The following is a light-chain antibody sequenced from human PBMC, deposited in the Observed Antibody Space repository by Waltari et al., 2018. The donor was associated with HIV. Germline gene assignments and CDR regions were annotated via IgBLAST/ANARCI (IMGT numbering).Light chain of an antibody. J-gene: IGLJ3*02. CDR1: SSDIGCYNY. CDR2: EVN. Sequence: QSALTQPPSASGSPGQSVTISCTGTSSDIGCYNYVPSYQHYPGKAPKVMIHEVNKRPSGVPDLFSGSKSGNPASLTVSGLQAEDEAYYYCSSYAGSNSWVFGGGTKLTVL. CDR3: SSYAGSNSWV. V-gene: IGLV2-8*01.